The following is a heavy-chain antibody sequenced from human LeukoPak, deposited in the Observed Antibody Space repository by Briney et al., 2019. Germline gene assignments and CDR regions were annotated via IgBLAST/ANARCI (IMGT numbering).Heavy chain of an antibody. CDR1: GFTVSSYA. Sequence: GGSLRLSCTASGFTVSSYAMTWVRQAPGKGLEWVSAIGYSTGDTNYADSVKGRFTISRDNSMNTLYLQMSSLRADDTALYYCAKDDDGQHHGVDHWGQGTLVTVSS. D-gene: IGHD4-17*01. CDR3: AKDDDGQHHGVDH. CDR2: IGYSTGDT. J-gene: IGHJ4*02. V-gene: IGHV3-23*01.